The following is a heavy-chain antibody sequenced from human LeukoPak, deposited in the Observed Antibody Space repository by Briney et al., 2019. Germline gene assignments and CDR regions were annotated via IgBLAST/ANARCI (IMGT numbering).Heavy chain of an antibody. V-gene: IGHV3-33*01. CDR1: GFTFTSYG. CDR3: AREKAYYFDY. D-gene: IGHD3-16*01. Sequence: GRSLRLSCAGSGFTFTSYGMHWVRQAPGKGLEWVAVIWYDGSNKYYSESVKGRFTISRDNSKNTLYLQMNSLRAEDTAVYYCAREKAYYFDYWGQGTLVTVSS. CDR2: IWYDGSNK. J-gene: IGHJ4*02.